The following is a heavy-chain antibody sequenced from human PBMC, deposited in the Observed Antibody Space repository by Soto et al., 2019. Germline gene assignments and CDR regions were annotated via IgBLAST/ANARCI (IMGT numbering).Heavy chain of an antibody. V-gene: IGHV1-18*01. D-gene: IGHD5-12*01. J-gene: IGHJ3*02. CDR3: ARDQTKWLTDAFDI. CDR2: ISPYNGNT. Sequence: HVQLVQSGAEVKKPGASLKVSCKASGYTFISYGVSWVRQAPGQGLEWLGWISPYNGNTNYAQKFQGRITMTTDTSTSTVYMDLRSLRTDDTAVEYCARDQTKWLTDAFDIWGQGTMVVVSS. CDR1: GYTFISYG.